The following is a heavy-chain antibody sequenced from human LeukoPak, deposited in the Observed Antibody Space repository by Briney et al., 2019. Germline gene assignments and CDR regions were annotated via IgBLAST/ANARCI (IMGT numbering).Heavy chain of an antibody. CDR1: GVSISSSNSY. CDR2: VYYTGNT. V-gene: IGHV4-39*01. J-gene: IGHJ4*02. CDR3: ARQTGSGLFTLP. D-gene: IGHD3/OR15-3a*01. Sequence: SETLSLTCTVSGVSISSSNSYWGWIRQPPGKGLEWIGSVYYTGNTYYNASLKSRVTIVIDTSKNQISLRLTSVTATDTAMYYCARQTGSGLFTLPGGQGTLVTVSP.